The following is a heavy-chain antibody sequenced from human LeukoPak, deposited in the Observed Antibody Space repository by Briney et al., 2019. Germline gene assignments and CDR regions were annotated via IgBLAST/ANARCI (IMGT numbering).Heavy chain of an antibody. Sequence: GGSLRLSCAASGFTFSSYGMSWVRQAPGKGLEWVSGINWNGGSTGYADSVKGRFTISRDNARNSLYLQMNSLRAEDTALYYCARLLSSSWYYFDYWGQGTLVTVSS. CDR1: GFTFSSYG. J-gene: IGHJ4*02. D-gene: IGHD6-13*01. CDR3: ARLLSSSWYYFDY. CDR2: INWNGGST. V-gene: IGHV3-20*04.